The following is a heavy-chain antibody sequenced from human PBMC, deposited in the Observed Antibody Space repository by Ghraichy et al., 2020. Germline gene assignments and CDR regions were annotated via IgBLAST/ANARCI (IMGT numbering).Heavy chain of an antibody. J-gene: IGHJ1*01. CDR3: VKDVGRGGGSCFHH. D-gene: IGHD2-15*01. V-gene: IGHV3-23*01. CDR2: ISGSGGNT. Sequence: GGSLRLSCAASGFTFSSYAMSWVRQAPGKGLEWVSAISGSGGNTYYADSVKGRFTFSRDNSKNTLYLQMNSLRAEDTAVYYCVKDVGRGGGSCFHHWGQGTLVTVSS. CDR1: GFTFSSYA.